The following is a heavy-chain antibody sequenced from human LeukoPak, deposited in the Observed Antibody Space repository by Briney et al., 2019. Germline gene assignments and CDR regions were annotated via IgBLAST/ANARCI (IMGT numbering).Heavy chain of an antibody. Sequence: SETLSLTCAVSGGSINNYYWSWIRQPPGKGLEWIGYIYYSGSTNYNPSLKSRVTISVDTSKNQFSLKLSSVTAADTAVYYCAGFPLSDDAFDIWGQGTMVTVSS. CDR3: AGFPLSDDAFDI. D-gene: IGHD3-3*02. V-gene: IGHV4-59*01. CDR1: GGSINNYY. J-gene: IGHJ3*02. CDR2: IYYSGST.